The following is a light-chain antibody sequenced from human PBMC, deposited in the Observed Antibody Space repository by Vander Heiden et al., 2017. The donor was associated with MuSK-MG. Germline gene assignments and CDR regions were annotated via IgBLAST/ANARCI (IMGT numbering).Light chain of an antibody. CDR3: QQDNNWSIT. V-gene: IGKV3-15*01. Sequence: EILMTQSPDTLSVSPGERVTLSCRASQSVATNLAWYQQRPGQAPRLLVYGGSTRATGVPARFSGSGSGTEFTLIISSLQSEESALYYCQQDNNWSITFGGGTKVEI. CDR2: GGS. J-gene: IGKJ4*01. CDR1: QSVATN.